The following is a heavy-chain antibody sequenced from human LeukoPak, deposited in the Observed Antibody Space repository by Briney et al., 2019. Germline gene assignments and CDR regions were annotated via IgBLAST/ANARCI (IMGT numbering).Heavy chain of an antibody. CDR1: GYIFTNYY. V-gene: IGHV5-51*01. Sequence: GESLKISCKGSGYIFTNYYIGWVRQMPGKGLEWMGIIYPSDSDTRYSPSFQGQVTISADKSINTAYLQWSSLRASDTALYYCAKDMSRLGFGGHFDYWGQGTLVTVSS. D-gene: IGHD3-10*01. CDR3: AKDMSRLGFGGHFDY. J-gene: IGHJ4*02. CDR2: IYPSDSDT.